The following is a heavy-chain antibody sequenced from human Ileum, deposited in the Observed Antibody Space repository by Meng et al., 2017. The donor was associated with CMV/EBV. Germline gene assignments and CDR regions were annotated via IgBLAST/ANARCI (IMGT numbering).Heavy chain of an antibody. J-gene: IGHJ4*02. D-gene: IGHD3-3*01. Sequence: GSCSGYYWSWIRQPPGKGLEWIGNINHSGSTNYHPSLKSRVTISVDTSKNQFSLKLSSVTAADTAVYYCARVGQYDFWSGYSRDFDYWGQGTLVTVSS. V-gene: IGHV4-34*01. CDR1: GSCSGYY. CDR2: INHSGST. CDR3: ARVGQYDFWSGYSRDFDY.